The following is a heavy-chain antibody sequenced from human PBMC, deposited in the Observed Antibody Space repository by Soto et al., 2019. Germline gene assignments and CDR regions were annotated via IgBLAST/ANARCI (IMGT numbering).Heavy chain of an antibody. CDR2: IRSKAYGGTT. Sequence: PGGSLRLSCTASGFTFGDYAMSWFRQAPGKGLEWVGFIRSKAYGGTTEYAASVKGRFTISRDDSKSIAYLQMNSLKTEDAAVYYCTRDITIFEFNEFNWFDPWGQGTLVTVSS. D-gene: IGHD3-3*01. V-gene: IGHV3-49*03. CDR3: TRDITIFEFNEFNWFDP. CDR1: GFTFGDYA. J-gene: IGHJ5*02.